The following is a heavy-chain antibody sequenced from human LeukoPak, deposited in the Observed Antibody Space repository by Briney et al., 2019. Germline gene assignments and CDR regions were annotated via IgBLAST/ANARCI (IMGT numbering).Heavy chain of an antibody. J-gene: IGHJ4*02. CDR3: ARRIMVVTAFDY. CDR2: INHSGST. Sequence: SETLSLTCAVYGGSFSGYYWSWIRQPPGKGLEWIGEINHSGSTNYNPSLKSRVTISVDTSKNQFSLKLSSVTAADTAVYYCARRIMVVTAFDYWGQGTLVTVSS. D-gene: IGHD2-21*02. V-gene: IGHV4-34*01. CDR1: GGSFSGYY.